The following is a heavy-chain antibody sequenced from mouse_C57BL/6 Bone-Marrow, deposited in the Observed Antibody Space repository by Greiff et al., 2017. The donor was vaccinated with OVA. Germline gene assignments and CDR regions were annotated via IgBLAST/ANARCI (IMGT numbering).Heavy chain of an antibody. D-gene: IGHD2-1*01. Sequence: EVKVVESGPVLVKPGPSVKISCKASGFTFTDYYMHWVKQSHGKSLEWIGLVYPYNGGTSYNQKFKGKATLTVDTSSSTAYMELNSLTSEDSAVYYCAYGNYGDWFAYWGQGTLVTVSA. J-gene: IGHJ3*01. CDR1: GFTFTDYY. CDR2: VYPYNGGT. V-gene: IGHV1-36*01. CDR3: AYGNYGDWFAY.